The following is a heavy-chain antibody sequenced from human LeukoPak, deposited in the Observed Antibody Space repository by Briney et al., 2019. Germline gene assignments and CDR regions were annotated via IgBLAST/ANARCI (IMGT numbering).Heavy chain of an antibody. CDR1: GFTFSSYE. CDR3: AKGPTYWYFAL. CDR2: IGSSGSTK. V-gene: IGHV3-48*03. J-gene: IGHJ2*01. Sequence: GGSLRLSCAASGFTFSSYEMIWVRQAPGKGLEGRSYIGSSGSTKYYADFVKGRFPISRDNSKKTLYLQMNSLRAEDTAVYFCAKGPTYWYFALWGRGTLVTVSS.